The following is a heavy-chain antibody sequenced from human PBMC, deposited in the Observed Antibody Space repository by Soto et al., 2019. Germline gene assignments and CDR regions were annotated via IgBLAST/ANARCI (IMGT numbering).Heavy chain of an antibody. CDR1: GGSISSGYH. V-gene: IGHV4-30-4*08. J-gene: IGHJ5*02. CDR3: AREERKGIISWFDP. D-gene: IGHD2-21*01. Sequence: SETLSLTCTVSGGSISSGYHWAWIRQSPGKGLEWIGYIYYTGITHLNPSLKSRLTMAVDTSKNEFSLKLTSVSAADTAVYFCAREERKGIISWFDPWGQGTPVTVSS. CDR2: IYYTGIT.